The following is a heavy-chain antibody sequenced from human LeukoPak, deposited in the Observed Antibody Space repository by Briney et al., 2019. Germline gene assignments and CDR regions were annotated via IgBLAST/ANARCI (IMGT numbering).Heavy chain of an antibody. CDR2: ISSSGSTI. D-gene: IGHD3-10*01. V-gene: IGHV3-11*01. CDR1: GFTFSDYY. Sequence: GGSLRLSCAASGFTFSDYYMSWISQAPGKGLEGVSYISSSGSTIYYADSVKGRFTISRDNAKNSLYLQMNSLRAEDTAVYYCARGGIQLLWFGESYYYYGMDVWGQGTTVTVSS. J-gene: IGHJ6*02. CDR3: ARGGIQLLWFGESYYYYGMDV.